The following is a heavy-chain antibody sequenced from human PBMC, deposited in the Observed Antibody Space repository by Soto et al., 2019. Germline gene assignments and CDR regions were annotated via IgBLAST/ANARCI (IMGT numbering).Heavy chain of an antibody. Sequence: EVQLVESGGGLVKPGGSLRLSCAASGFTFSSYSMNWVRQAPGKGLEWVSSISSSSSYIYYADSAKGRFTISRDNAKNSRYLQMTSLRAEDTAVYYCARVGGQLVPGFDYWGQGTLVTVSS. CDR3: ARVGGQLVPGFDY. J-gene: IGHJ4*02. CDR2: ISSSSSYI. V-gene: IGHV3-21*01. CDR1: GFTFSSYS. D-gene: IGHD6-6*01.